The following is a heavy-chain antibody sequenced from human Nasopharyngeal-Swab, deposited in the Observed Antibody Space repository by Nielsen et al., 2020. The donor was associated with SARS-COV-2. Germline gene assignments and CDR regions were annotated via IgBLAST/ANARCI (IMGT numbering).Heavy chain of an antibody. V-gene: IGHV3-30*18. CDR1: GFTFNYFG. CDR3: AKSMAYFQLSGTYNLDF. J-gene: IGHJ4*02. D-gene: IGHD2-21*01. Sequence: GESLRLSCAASGFTFNYFGMHWVRQAPGKGLEWVAFISYEGSIRNYIDSVKGRFTVSRDSSKNTVYLQMNSLRPDDTAVYFCAKSMAYFQLSGTYNLDFWGQGTLVTVSS. CDR2: ISYEGSIR.